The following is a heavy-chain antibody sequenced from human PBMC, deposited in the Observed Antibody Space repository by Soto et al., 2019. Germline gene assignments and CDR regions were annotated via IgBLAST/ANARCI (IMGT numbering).Heavy chain of an antibody. D-gene: IGHD2-21*02. V-gene: IGHV4-31*03. CDR3: AKDPSPQPTTVVTPGWFDP. J-gene: IGHJ5*02. CDR1: GGSIRDGGYY. CDR2: IYYTGST. Sequence: QVQLQESGPGLVESSQTLSLTCTVSGGSIRDGGYYWSWIRQRPGQGLEWLGYIYYTGSTYYNPSLKSRLTISVDMSKSQFSLKLTSLTAADTAAYYCAKDPSPQPTTVVTPGWFDPWGRGILVTVSS.